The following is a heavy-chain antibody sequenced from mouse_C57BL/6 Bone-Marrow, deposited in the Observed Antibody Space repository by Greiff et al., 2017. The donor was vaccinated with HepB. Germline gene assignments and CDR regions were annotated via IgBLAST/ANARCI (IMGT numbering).Heavy chain of an antibody. CDR3: SRLDFYYSSSYWYFDV. J-gene: IGHJ1*03. CDR2: IDPSDSET. CDR1: GYTFTSYW. Sequence: QVQLQQPGAELVRPGSSVKLSCKASGYTFTSYWMHWVKQRPIQGLEWIGNIDPSDSETHYNQKFKDKATFTVDKSSSTAYMQLSSLTAEDSAVYYCSRLDFYYSSSYWYFDVWGTGTTVTVSS. V-gene: IGHV1-52*01. D-gene: IGHD1-1*01.